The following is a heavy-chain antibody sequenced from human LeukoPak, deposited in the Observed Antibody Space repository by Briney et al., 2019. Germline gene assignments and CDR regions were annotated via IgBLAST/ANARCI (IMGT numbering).Heavy chain of an antibody. J-gene: IGHJ3*02. D-gene: IGHD2-15*01. V-gene: IGHV1-24*01. CDR2: FDPEDGET. CDR3: AREGGRGSEGSVVVTRDAFDI. Sequence: ASVKVSCKVSGYTLTELSMHWVRQAPGKGLEWMGGFDPEDGETIYAQKFQGRVTMTRDMSTSTVYMELSSLRSEDTAVYYCAREGGRGSEGSVVVTRDAFDIWGQGTMVTVSS. CDR1: GYTLTELS.